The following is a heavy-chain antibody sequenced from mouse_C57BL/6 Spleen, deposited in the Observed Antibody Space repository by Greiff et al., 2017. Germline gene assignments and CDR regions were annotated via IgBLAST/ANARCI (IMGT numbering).Heavy chain of an antibody. V-gene: IGHV1-42*01. CDR3: ASYYGNYYAMDY. CDR1: GYSFTGYY. J-gene: IGHJ4*01. Sequence: VQLQQSGPELVKPGASVKISCKASGYSFTGYYMNWVKQSPEKSLEWIGEINPSTGGTPYNQKFKAKATLTVDKSSSTAYIQLKSLTSEDSAFYYCASYYGNYYAMDYWGQGTSVTVSS. D-gene: IGHD2-1*01. CDR2: INPSTGGT.